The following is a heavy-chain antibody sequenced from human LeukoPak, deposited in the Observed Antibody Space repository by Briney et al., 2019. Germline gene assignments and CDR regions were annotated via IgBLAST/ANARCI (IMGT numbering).Heavy chain of an antibody. D-gene: IGHD2-8*01. CDR1: GGSISSSAYY. J-gene: IGHJ6*02. V-gene: IGHV4-39*01. CDR3: ARHKGSSSMMDV. Sequence: SETLSLTCTVSGGSISSSAYYWGWIRQPPGNGLEWIGNMYDSGSTYYNPSLKSRVTISADTSKSQFSLKLSSVTAADTALYYCARHKGSSSMMDVWGQGTTVTVSS. CDR2: MYDSGST.